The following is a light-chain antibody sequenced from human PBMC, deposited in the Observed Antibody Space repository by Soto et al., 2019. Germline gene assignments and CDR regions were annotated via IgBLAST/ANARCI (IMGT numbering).Light chain of an antibody. CDR2: LNSDGSH. CDR1: SGHSSYA. CDR3: QTWGTGDWV. V-gene: IGLV4-69*01. Sequence: QPVLTQSPSASASLGASVKLTCTLSSGHSSYAIAWHQQQPEKGPRYLMKLNSDGSHSKGDGIPDRFSGSSSGAERYLTISSLQSEDEDDYYCQTWGTGDWVFGGGTKLTVL. J-gene: IGLJ3*02.